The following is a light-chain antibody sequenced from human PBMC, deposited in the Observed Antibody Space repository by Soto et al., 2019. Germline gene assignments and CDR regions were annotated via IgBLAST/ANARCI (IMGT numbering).Light chain of an antibody. CDR2: SAS. Sequence: EVIMTQSPATLSVSPGERATLSCRASQSLSRNLAWYQQKPGQAPRLLISSASTRATGIPARFSGSGSGTEFILTNSILQSEDFAVYYCHQYNHWPMTVGQGTRLEIK. V-gene: IGKV3-15*01. J-gene: IGKJ5*01. CDR3: HQYNHWPMT. CDR1: QSLSRN.